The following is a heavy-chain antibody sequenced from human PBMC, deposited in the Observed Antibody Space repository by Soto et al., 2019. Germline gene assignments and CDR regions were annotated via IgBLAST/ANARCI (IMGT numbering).Heavy chain of an antibody. CDR2: IIPIFGTA. J-gene: IGHJ5*02. Sequence: SVKVSCKASGGTFSSYAISWVRQAPGQGLEWMGGIIPIFGTANYAQKFQGRVTITADESTSTAYMELSSLRSEDTAVYYCARRYYYDSRVDPWGQGTLVTVSS. CDR1: GGTFSSYA. D-gene: IGHD3-22*01. CDR3: ARRYYYDSRVDP. V-gene: IGHV1-69*13.